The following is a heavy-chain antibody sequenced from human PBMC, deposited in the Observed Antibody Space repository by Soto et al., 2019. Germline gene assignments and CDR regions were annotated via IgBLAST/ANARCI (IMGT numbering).Heavy chain of an antibody. CDR2: ISSSSSYI. D-gene: IGHD1-7*01. CDR3: ARVGVTGTIANLDAFDI. J-gene: IGHJ3*02. CDR1: GFTFSSYS. V-gene: IGHV3-21*01. Sequence: GGSLRLSCAASGFTFSSYSMNWVRQAPWKGLEWVSSISSSSSYIYYADSVKGRFTISRDNAKNSLYQQMNSLRAEDTAVYYCARVGVTGTIANLDAFDIWGQGTMVTVSS.